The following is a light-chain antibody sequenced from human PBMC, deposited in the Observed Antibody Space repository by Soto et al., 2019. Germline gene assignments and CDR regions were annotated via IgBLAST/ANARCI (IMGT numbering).Light chain of an antibody. V-gene: IGKV3D-20*02. CDR3: QQRSNWPPEVT. CDR2: GAS. J-gene: IGKJ5*01. Sequence: EIVLTQSPGTLSLSPWERATLSCRASQSVSSSYLAWYQQKPGQAPRLLLYGASSRATGIPDRFSGSASGTDFTLTISSLEPEDFAVYYCQQRSNWPPEVTFGQGTRLEIK. CDR1: QSVSSSY.